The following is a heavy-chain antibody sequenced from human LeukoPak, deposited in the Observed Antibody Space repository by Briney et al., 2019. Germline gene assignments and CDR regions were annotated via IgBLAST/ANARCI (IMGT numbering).Heavy chain of an antibody. CDR3: TTEKWDYDILTGSVYFDY. D-gene: IGHD3-9*01. CDR2: IKSKTDGGTT. V-gene: IGHV3-15*01. CDR1: GFTFSNAW. J-gene: IGHJ4*02. Sequence: GGFLRLSCAASGFTFSNAWMSWVRQAPGKGLEWVGRIKSKTDGGTTDYAAPVKGRFTISRDDSKNTLYLQMNSLKTEDTAVYYCTTEKWDYDILTGSVYFDYWGQGTLVTVSS.